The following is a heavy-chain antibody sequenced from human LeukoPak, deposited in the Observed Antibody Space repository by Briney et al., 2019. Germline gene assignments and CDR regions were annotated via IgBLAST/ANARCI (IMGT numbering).Heavy chain of an antibody. V-gene: IGHV3-11*04. CDR2: ISSSGSTI. D-gene: IGHD2/OR15-2a*01. J-gene: IGHJ1*01. CDR1: GFTFSDYQ. Sequence: PGGSLRLSCVGSGFTFSDYQMNWIRQAPGKGLEWVSYISSSGSTIYYADSVKGRFTISRDNAKNSLYLQMNSLRAEDTAVYYCARGSSRPRGYSQYWGQGTLVTVSS. CDR3: ARGSSRPRGYSQY.